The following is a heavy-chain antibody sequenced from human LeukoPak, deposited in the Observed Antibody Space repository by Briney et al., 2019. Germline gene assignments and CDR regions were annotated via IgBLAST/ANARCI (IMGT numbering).Heavy chain of an antibody. CDR3: AKVRVYYDFWSGLDY. Sequence: PGGSLRLSCAASGFTFSSSVMHWVRQAPGKGLEWVAGISSDGNNKYYVDSVKGRFTISRDNSMNTLYLQMNSLRAEDTAVHYCAKVRVYYDFWSGLDYWGQGTLVTVSS. CDR2: ISSDGNNK. V-gene: IGHV3-30*18. CDR1: GFTFSSSV. J-gene: IGHJ4*02. D-gene: IGHD3-3*01.